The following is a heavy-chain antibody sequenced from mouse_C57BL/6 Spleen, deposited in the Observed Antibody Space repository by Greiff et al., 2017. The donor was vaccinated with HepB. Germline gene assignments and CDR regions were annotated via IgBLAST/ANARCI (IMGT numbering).Heavy chain of an antibody. CDR2: IIPNNGGT. CDR3: AAYDHDAMDY. V-gene: IGHV1-26*01. J-gene: IGHJ4*01. D-gene: IGHD2-12*01. CDR1: GYTFTDYY. Sequence: EVQLQQSGPELVKPGASVTISCKASGYTFTDYYMNWVQQSHGKSLEWIGDIIPNNGGTSYNQKFNGKATLTVDKSSSTAYMELRSLTPEDAAVYYCAAYDHDAMDYWGQGTSVTVSS.